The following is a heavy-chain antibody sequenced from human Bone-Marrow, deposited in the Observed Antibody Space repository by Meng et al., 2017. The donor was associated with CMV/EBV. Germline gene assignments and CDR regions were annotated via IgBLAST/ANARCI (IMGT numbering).Heavy chain of an antibody. J-gene: IGHJ4*02. D-gene: IGHD5-18*01. CDR1: AFTVSSNY. CDR3: ARRIQPYYFDY. Sequence: GESLKISCSASAFTVSSNYMSWVRQAPGKGLEWVSVIYSGGSTYYADSVKGRFTISRDNSKNTLYLQMNSLRAEDTAVYYCARRIQPYYFDYWGQGTLVTVSS. CDR2: IYSGGST. V-gene: IGHV3-66*02.